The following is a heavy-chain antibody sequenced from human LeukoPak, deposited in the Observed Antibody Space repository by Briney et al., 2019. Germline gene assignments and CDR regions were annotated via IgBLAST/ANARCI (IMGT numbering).Heavy chain of an antibody. CDR1: GGSISSSSYY. V-gene: IGHV4-39*07. J-gene: IGHJ4*02. CDR2: IYYSGST. CDR3: ARYGYSSGGY. D-gene: IGHD6-19*01. Sequence: SETLSLTCTVSGGSISSSSYYWGWIRQPPGKGLEWIGSIYYSGSTYYNPPLKSRITISVDTSKNQFSLKLSSVTAADTAVYYCARYGYSSGGYWGQGTLVTVSS.